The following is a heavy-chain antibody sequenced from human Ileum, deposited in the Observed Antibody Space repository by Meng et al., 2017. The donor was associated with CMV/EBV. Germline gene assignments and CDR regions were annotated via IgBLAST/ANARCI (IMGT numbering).Heavy chain of an antibody. Sequence: GESLKISCAAPEYRLTFRIYTMTLVRQAPGKGLEWVSVIYSGVRNTYYADSVKGRFTVYRDDSKSTLYLQMNNLRVEDTATYYCARKVDLDVWGQGTMVTVSS. J-gene: IGHJ6*02. CDR2: IYSGVRNT. CDR1: EYRLTFRIYT. D-gene: IGHD5-12*01. CDR3: ARKVDLDV. V-gene: IGHV3-23*03.